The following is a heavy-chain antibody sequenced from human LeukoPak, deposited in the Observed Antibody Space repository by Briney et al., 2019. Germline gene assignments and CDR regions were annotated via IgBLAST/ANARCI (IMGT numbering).Heavy chain of an antibody. Sequence: ASLKVSCKASGYTFTDYYMHWVRQAPGHRLEWLASVNVYSGVTNYAQTVRGRLTMTGDTSISTAYMEMSRLNSEDTAMYYCARSRIPMFGVAISGPPDFDDWGQGTLVSVSS. CDR1: GYTFTDYY. V-gene: IGHV1-2*02. D-gene: IGHD3-3*01. CDR2: VNVYSGVT. CDR3: ARSRIPMFGVAISGPPDFDD. J-gene: IGHJ4*02.